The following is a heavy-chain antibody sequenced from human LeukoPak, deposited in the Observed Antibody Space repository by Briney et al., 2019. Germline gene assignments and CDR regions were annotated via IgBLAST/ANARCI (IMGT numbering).Heavy chain of an antibody. V-gene: IGHV1-46*01. J-gene: IGHJ3*02. D-gene: IGHD6-19*01. Sequence: ASVKVSCKASGYTFIRYFMHRVRQAPGQGLEWMGIINPNDGSTSHAQKFQGRVTMTRDTSISTAYMELSRLRSDDTAVYYCARPSNPYSSGWYDAFDIWGQGTMVTVSS. CDR2: INPNDGST. CDR3: ARPSNPYSSGWYDAFDI. CDR1: GYTFIRYF.